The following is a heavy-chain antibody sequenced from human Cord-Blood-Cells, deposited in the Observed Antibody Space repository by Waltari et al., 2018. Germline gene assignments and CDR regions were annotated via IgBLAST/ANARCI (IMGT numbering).Heavy chain of an antibody. CDR2: INHSGST. D-gene: IGHD1-26*01. Sequence: QVQLQQWGAGLLKPSETLSLTCAVYGGSFSGYYWSWIRQPPGKGLEWIGEINHSGSTNYNPSLKSRVTISVDTSKDQFALKLSSVTAADTAVYYWASEVGDIDYWGQGTLVTVSS. V-gene: IGHV4-34*01. CDR1: GGSFSGYY. J-gene: IGHJ4*02. CDR3: ASEVGDIDY.